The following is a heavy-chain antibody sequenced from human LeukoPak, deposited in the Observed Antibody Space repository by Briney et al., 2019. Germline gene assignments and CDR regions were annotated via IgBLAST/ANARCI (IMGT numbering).Heavy chain of an antibody. CDR1: GGSISSSNYY. D-gene: IGHD4-17*01. CDR2: IYTSGTT. V-gene: IGHV4-61*02. Sequence: SETLSLTCIVSGGSISSSNYYWSWIRQPAGKGLEWIGRIYTSGTTHYNPSLKSRVTMSVDTSKNQFSLKLSSVTAADTAVYYCARLSTVTTSFDYWGQGTLVTVSS. J-gene: IGHJ4*02. CDR3: ARLSTVTTSFDY.